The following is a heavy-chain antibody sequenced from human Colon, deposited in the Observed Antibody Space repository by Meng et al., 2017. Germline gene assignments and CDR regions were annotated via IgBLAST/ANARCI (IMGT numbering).Heavy chain of an antibody. Sequence: ESGPGLVMPSRTWFLTCAVSGGSSTNDNWWSWIRQPPGKGLEWIGELFHAGNTNYNPSLNSRVTMSLDKSKNQFSLTLTSVTAADTAVYYCARDFHSTMTVFDSWGQGTLVTVSS. CDR3: ARDFHSTMTVFDS. D-gene: IGHD3-22*01. V-gene: IGHV4-4*02. J-gene: IGHJ4*02. CDR2: LFHAGNT. CDR1: GGSSTNDNW.